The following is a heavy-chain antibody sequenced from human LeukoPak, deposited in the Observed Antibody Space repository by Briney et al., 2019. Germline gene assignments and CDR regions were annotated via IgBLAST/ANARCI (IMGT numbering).Heavy chain of an antibody. D-gene: IGHD4-23*01. CDR1: GFTYISYA. Sequence: GGSLRLSCAASGFTYISYAMSWVRQAPGKGLEWVSAISVSGGSTYYADSVKGRFTISRDNAKNSLYLQMNSLRAEDTALYYCARDKRGTTVGNAFDIWGQGTMVTVSS. CDR3: ARDKRGTTVGNAFDI. J-gene: IGHJ3*02. V-gene: IGHV3-23*01. CDR2: ISVSGGST.